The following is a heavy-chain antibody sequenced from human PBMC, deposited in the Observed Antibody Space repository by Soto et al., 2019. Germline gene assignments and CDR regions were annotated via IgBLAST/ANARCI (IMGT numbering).Heavy chain of an antibody. J-gene: IGHJ4*02. CDR2: IYSSGST. V-gene: IGHV4-59*01. CDR3: ARDHPHSYGVYYFDY. Sequence: SEALSLTSNKSGCTISNCYWNWIRQSPGKGLEWIGYIYSSGSTHYNPSLQNRVTISIDTSKNQVSLKVNSVTAADTAVYYCARDHPHSYGVYYFDYWGQG. CDR1: GCTISNCY. D-gene: IGHD5-18*01.